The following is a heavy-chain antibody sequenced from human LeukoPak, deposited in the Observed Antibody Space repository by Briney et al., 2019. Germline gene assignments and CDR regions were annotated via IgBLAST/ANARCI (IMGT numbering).Heavy chain of an antibody. D-gene: IGHD5-12*01. Sequence: SETLSLTCGVYGGSFSGYYWSWIRQPPGKGLEWIGEINDSGSTNYNPSLKSRATISADTSKNQFSLNLSSVTAADTAVYYCARDGYSAHDGLWGQGTLVTVSS. CDR3: ARDGYSAHDGL. CDR2: INDSGST. J-gene: IGHJ4*02. V-gene: IGHV4-34*01. CDR1: GGSFSGYY.